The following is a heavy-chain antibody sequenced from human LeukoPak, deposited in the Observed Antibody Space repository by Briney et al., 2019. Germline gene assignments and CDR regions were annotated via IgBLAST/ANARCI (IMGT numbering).Heavy chain of an antibody. CDR2: IIPIFGTA. V-gene: IGHV1-69*05. CDR3: ARDGYCSGGSCPFDY. Sequence: GASVKVSCKASGGTFSSYATSWVRQAPGQGLERMGGIIPIFGTANYAQKFQGRVTITTDESTSTAYMELSSLRSEDTAVYYCARDGYCSGGSCPFDYWGQETLVTVSS. J-gene: IGHJ4*02. D-gene: IGHD2-15*01. CDR1: GGTFSSYA.